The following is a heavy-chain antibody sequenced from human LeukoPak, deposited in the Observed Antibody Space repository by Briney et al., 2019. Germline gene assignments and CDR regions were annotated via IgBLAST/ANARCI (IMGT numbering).Heavy chain of an antibody. Sequence: SETLSLTCTVSGYSISSGYYWGWIRQPPGKGLEWIGSIYHSGSTYYNPSLKSRVTISVDTSKNQFSLKLSSVTAADTAVYYCAARNNNWNDVWGQGTLVTVSS. CDR2: IYHSGST. CDR3: AARNNNWNDV. CDR1: GYSISSGYY. J-gene: IGHJ5*02. V-gene: IGHV4-38-2*02.